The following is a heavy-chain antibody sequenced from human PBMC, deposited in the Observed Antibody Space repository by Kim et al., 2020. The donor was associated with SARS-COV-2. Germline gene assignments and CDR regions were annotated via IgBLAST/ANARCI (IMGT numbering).Heavy chain of an antibody. Sequence: SETLSLTCTVSGGSISSYYWSWIRQPPGKGLEWIGYIYYSGSTNYNPSLKSRVTVSVDTSKNQFSLKLSSVTAADTAVYYCARVGAKYDFWSVFSPEQTYFDYWGQGTLVTVSS. V-gene: IGHV4-59*13. CDR3: ARVGAKYDFWSVFSPEQTYFDY. D-gene: IGHD3-3*01. J-gene: IGHJ4*02. CDR2: IYYSGST. CDR1: GGSISSYY.